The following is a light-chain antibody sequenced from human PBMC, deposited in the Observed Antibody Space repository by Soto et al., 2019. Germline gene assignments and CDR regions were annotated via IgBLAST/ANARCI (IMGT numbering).Light chain of an antibody. J-gene: IGLJ1*01. V-gene: IGLV2-8*01. CDR3: SSYKV. CDR1: SSDVGGYNY. CDR2: EVS. Sequence: QSVLTQPPSASGSPGQSVTISCTGTSSDVGGYNYVSWYQQHPGKAPKLMIYEVSKRPSGVPDRFSGSKSGNTASLTVSGLQAEDEADYYCSSYKVFGTGTKXTV.